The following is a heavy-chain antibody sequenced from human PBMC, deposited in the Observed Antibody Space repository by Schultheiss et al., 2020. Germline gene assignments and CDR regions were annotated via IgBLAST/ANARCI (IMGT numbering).Heavy chain of an antibody. CDR3: ARVISWTTKMFDQ. CDR1: GFTFSRYW. Sequence: GGSLRISCAASGFTFSRYWMSWVRQAPGKGLEWVANIKEDGSEIHYVDSVKGRFTISRDNAKNSLYLQMNSLRAEDTAVYYCARVISWTTKMFDQWGQGTMVTVSS. D-gene: IGHD4-17*01. V-gene: IGHV3-7*01. J-gene: IGHJ4*02. CDR2: IKEDGSEI.